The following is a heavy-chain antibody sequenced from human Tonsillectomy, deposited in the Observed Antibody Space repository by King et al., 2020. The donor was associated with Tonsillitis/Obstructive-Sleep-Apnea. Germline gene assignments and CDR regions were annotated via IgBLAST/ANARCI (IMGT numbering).Heavy chain of an antibody. CDR1: GYSFTSYW. Sequence: QLVQSGAEVKKPGESLKISCKGSGYSFTSYWIGWVRQMPGKGLEWMGIIYPGDSDTRYSPSFQGQVTISADESISTAYLQWSSLKASDTAMYYCARRFDGSGSYYYYYYGMDVWGQGTTVTVSS. CDR3: ARRFDGSGSYYYYYYGMDV. CDR2: IYPGDSDT. V-gene: IGHV5-51*03. J-gene: IGHJ6*02. D-gene: IGHD3-10*01.